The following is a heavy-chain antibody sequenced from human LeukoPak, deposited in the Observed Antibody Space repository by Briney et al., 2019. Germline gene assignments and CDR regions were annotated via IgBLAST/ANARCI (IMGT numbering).Heavy chain of an antibody. D-gene: IGHD6-6*01. CDR1: GGSISSYY. CDR3: ARQADDSSSSLVYFDY. J-gene: IGHJ4*02. CDR2: IYYSGTT. Sequence: PETLSLTCTVSGGSISSYYWSWIRQPPGKGLEWIGFIYYSGTTKYNPSLKSRVTISADTSKNQFSLKLSSVTAADTAVYYCARQADDSSSSLVYFDYWGQGTLVTVSS. V-gene: IGHV4-59*08.